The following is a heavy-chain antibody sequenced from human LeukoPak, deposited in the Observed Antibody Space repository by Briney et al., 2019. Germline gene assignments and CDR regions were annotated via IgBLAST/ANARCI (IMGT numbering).Heavy chain of an antibody. CDR1: GGSISSSSYY. CDR2: IYYSGST. V-gene: IGHV4-39*01. CDR3: ARHGSMRGYFDY. J-gene: IGHJ4*02. Sequence: SETLSLTCTVSGGSISSSSYYWGWIRQPPGKGLEWIGSIYYSGSTYYNPPLKSRVTISVDTSKNQFSLKLSSVTAADTAVYYCARHGSMRGYFDYWGQGTLVTVSS.